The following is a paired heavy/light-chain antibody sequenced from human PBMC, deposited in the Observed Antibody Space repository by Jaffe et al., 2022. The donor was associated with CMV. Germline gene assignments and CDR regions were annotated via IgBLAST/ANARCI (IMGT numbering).Heavy chain of an antibody. D-gene: IGHD5-12*01. CDR3: VRDVGYDRSFDY. Sequence: EVQLVESGGGLVQPGGSLRLSCAASGFTFSNFWMHWVRQAPGKGLVWISRIDIDGSGTTYADSVKGRFTISRDNAENTLYLQLNSLRDEDTAVYYCVRDVGYDRSFDYWGQGALVTVSS. CDR1: GFTFSNFW. J-gene: IGHJ4*02. V-gene: IGHV3-74*03. CDR2: IDIDGSGT.
Light chain of an antibody. Sequence: QSALTQPASVSGSPGQSITISCTGTSSDVGAYNFVSWYQQHPGKAPKLMIYNVSDRPSGVSNRFSGSKSGNTASLTISGLQAEDEADYYCISYRTSSTPWVFGGGTKLTVL. V-gene: IGLV2-14*03. CDR2: NVS. CDR3: ISYRTSSTPWV. CDR1: SSDVGAYNF. J-gene: IGLJ3*02.